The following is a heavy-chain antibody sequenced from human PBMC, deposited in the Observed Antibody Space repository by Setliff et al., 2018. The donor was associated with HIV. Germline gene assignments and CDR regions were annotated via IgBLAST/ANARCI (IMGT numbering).Heavy chain of an antibody. V-gene: IGHV4-61*01. CDR1: GDSVSSRSYY. CDR3: ARIFGDQGYYYGMDV. J-gene: IGHJ6*02. CDR2: IYYSGST. Sequence: KTSETLSLTCTVSGDSVSSRSYYWSWIRQPPGKGLEWIGYIYYSGSTNYNPSLKSRVTISVDTSKNQFSLKLSSVIAADTAVYYCARIFGDQGYYYGMDVWGQGTTVTVSS. D-gene: IGHD3-3*01.